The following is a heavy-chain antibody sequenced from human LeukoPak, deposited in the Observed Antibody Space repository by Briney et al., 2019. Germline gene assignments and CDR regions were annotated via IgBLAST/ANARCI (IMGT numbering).Heavy chain of an antibody. J-gene: IGHJ4*02. Sequence: GESLKISCKGSGYSFTNYWIGLVRQRPRKGLEWMGIIFPGDSDTKYSPSFQGQVTISVDKSISTAYLQWSSLKASDTAMYYCARRGSGWYVDFWGQGTLVTVSS. CDR1: GYSFTNYW. D-gene: IGHD6-19*01. CDR3: ARRGSGWYVDF. V-gene: IGHV5-51*01. CDR2: IFPGDSDT.